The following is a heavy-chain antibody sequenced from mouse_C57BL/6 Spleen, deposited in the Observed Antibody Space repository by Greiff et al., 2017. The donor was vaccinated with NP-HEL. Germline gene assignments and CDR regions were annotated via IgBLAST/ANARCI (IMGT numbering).Heavy chain of an antibody. V-gene: IGHV14-4*01. CDR2: IDPENGDT. J-gene: IGHJ3*01. CDR1: GFNIKDDY. D-gene: IGHD1-1*01. CDR3: TMTTVVARPWFAY. Sequence: VQLQQSGAELVRPGASVKLSCTASGFNIKDDYMHWVKQRPEQGLEWIGWIDPENGDTEYASKLQGKATIPADTSSNTAYLQLSSLTSDDTAVYYGTMTTVVARPWFAYWGQGTLVTVSA.